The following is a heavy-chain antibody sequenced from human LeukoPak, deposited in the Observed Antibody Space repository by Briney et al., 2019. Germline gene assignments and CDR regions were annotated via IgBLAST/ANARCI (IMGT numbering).Heavy chain of an antibody. CDR3: PRDREDTTIVVLPADTAFAY. CDR2: ISSSGSTI. D-gene: IGHD2-2*01. Sequence: GGSLRLSCAASGFTFSDYYMSWVRQAPGKGLEWVSYISSSGSTIYYAHSVKGRFTISRDNSKNSLYLQMNSLRAEDTALYYCPRDREDTTIVVLPADTAFAYWGQGTLVTVSS. V-gene: IGHV3-11*01. CDR1: GFTFSDYY. J-gene: IGHJ4*02.